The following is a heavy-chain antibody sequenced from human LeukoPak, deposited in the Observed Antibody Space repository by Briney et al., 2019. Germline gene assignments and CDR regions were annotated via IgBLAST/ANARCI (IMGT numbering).Heavy chain of an antibody. Sequence: SETLSLTCTVSGGSISSYYWSWIRQPAGKGLEWIGYIYYSGSTNYDPSLKSRVTISVDTSKNQFSLKLSSVTAADTAVYYCARGRYYYGSGSYVPFDPWGQGTLVTVSS. V-gene: IGHV4-59*08. CDR2: IYYSGST. J-gene: IGHJ5*02. D-gene: IGHD3-10*01. CDR3: ARGRYYYGSGSYVPFDP. CDR1: GGSISSYY.